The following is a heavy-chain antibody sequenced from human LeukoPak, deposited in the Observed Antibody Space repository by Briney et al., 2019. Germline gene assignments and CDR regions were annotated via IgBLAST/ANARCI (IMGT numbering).Heavy chain of an antibody. J-gene: IGHJ4*02. V-gene: IGHV3-9*03. Sequence: PGGSLRLSCAASGFTFDDYAMHWVRQAPGKGLEWVPGISWNSGSIGYADSVKGRFTISRDNAKNSLYLQMNSLRAEDMALYYCAKGLYSGSYYSALDYWGQGTLVTVSS. D-gene: IGHD1-26*01. CDR3: AKGLYSGSYYSALDY. CDR2: ISWNSGSI. CDR1: GFTFDDYA.